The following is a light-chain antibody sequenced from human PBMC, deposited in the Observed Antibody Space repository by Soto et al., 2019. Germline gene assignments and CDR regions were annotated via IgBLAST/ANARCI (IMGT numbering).Light chain of an antibody. Sequence: QSALTQPRSVSGSPGQSVTISCTGTSSDVGNYNYVSWYQQHPGKAPRVMIYDVTRRPSGVPDRFPGSKSGNMASLTISGLQAEDEADYYCCSYAGSYTYVFGIGTKLTVL. CDR3: CSYAGSYTYV. J-gene: IGLJ1*01. CDR1: SSDVGNYNY. CDR2: DVT. V-gene: IGLV2-11*01.